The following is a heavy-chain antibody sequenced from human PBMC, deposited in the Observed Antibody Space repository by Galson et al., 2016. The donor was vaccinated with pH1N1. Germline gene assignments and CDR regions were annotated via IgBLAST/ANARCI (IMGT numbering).Heavy chain of an antibody. J-gene: IGHJ4*02. CDR2: ISASGDYT. D-gene: IGHD1-14*01. Sequence: SLRLSCAASEFTFSDYFMGWVRQAPGKGLEYISYISASGDYTNYAYSVKGRFTVSRDNNKKSMYLQINSLRLEDTAIYYCAGSPRRYHFDSWGQGILVAVSS. V-gene: IGHV3-11*03. CDR1: EFTFSDYF. CDR3: AGSPRRYHFDS.